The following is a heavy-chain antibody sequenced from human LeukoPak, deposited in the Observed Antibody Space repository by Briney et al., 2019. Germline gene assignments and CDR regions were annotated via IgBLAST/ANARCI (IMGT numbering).Heavy chain of an antibody. V-gene: IGHV3-9*01. CDR2: ISWNSGSI. D-gene: IGHD3-10*01. CDR1: GFTFDDYA. J-gene: IGHJ4*02. Sequence: GGSLRLSCAASGFTFDDYAMHWVRQAPGKGLEWVSGISWNSGSISYADSVKGRFTISRDNAKNSLYLQMNSLRAEDTALYYCAKDLHYGSADYWGQGTLVTVSS. CDR3: AKDLHYGSADY.